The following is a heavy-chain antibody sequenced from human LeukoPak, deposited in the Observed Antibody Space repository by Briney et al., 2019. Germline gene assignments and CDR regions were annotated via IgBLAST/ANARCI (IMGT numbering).Heavy chain of an antibody. D-gene: IGHD6-6*01. CDR3: ARVSYSSSSDY. J-gene: IGHJ4*02. CDR1: GFTFSDYY. CDR2: ISSSRSTI. V-gene: IGHV3-11*04. Sequence: GGSLRLSCAASGFTFSDYYMSWIRQAPGKGLEWVSYISSSRSTIYYADSVKGRFTISRDNAKNSLYLQMSSLRAEDTAVYYCARVSYSSSSDYWGQGTLVTVSS.